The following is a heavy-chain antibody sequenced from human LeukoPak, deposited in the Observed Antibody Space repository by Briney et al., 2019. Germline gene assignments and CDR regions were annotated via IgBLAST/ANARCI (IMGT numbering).Heavy chain of an antibody. D-gene: IGHD5-18*01. CDR1: GGSISGNY. V-gene: IGHV4-59*08. CDR3: ARLYGTAMVFDY. Sequence: PSETLSLTCTVSGGSISGNYWSWIRQPPGKGLEWIGYIYSGVSTNYNPSLKSRVTISADTSKNQFSLKLSSVTAADTAVYYCARLYGTAMVFDYWGQGTLVTVSS. J-gene: IGHJ4*02. CDR2: IYSGVST.